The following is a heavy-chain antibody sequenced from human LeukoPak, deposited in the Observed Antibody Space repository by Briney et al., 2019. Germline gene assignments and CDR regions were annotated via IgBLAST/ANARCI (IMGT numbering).Heavy chain of an antibody. CDR1: GGSISSYY. D-gene: IGHD4-17*01. CDR3: ARDAYGDYFDY. J-gene: IGHJ4*02. Sequence: SETLSLTCTVSGGSISSYYWSCIRQPPGKGLEWIGYIYYSGSTNYNPSLKSRVTISVDTSKNQFSLKLSSVTAADTAVYYCARDAYGDYFDYWGQGTLVTVSS. CDR2: IYYSGST. V-gene: IGHV4-59*01.